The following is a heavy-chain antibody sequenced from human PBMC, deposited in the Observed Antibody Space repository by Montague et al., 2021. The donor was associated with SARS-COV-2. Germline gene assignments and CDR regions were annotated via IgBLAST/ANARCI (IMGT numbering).Heavy chain of an antibody. CDR3: ARGRGGSYRTAFDI. CDR2: ISYDGSNK. J-gene: IGHJ3*02. CDR1: GFTFSSYA. V-gene: IGHV3-30*04. D-gene: IGHD1-26*01. Sequence: RLSLSASGFTFSSYAMHWVRQAPGKGLEWVAVISYDGSNKYYADSVKGRFTISRDNSKNTLYLQMNSLRAEDTAVYYCARGRGGSYRTAFDIWGQGTMVTVSS.